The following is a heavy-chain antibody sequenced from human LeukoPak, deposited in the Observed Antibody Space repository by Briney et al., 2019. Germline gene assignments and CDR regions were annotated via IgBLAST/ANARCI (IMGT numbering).Heavy chain of an antibody. J-gene: IGHJ4*02. CDR2: VSSSGTAT. CDR3: TRAEPVVPYHY. D-gene: IGHD1-14*01. CDR1: GFTFSSYG. V-gene: IGHV3-48*02. Sequence: GGSLRLSCAASGFTFSSYGMNWVRQAPGKGLEWLSYVSSSGTATHYAASVKGRFTISRDNAKNSLYLQMNRLRDEDTALYYCTRAEPVVPYHYWGQGTLVTVSS.